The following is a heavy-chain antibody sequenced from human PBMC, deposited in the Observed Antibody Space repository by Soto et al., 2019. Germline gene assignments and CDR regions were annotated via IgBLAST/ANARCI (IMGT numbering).Heavy chain of an antibody. CDR3: ARDLGDYVWGSPSYNWFDP. V-gene: IGHV1-18*01. CDR1: GYTFTSYG. J-gene: IGHJ5*02. Sequence: GASVKVSCKASGYTFTSYGISWVRQAPGQGLEWMGWISAYNGNTNYAQKLQGRVTMTTDTSTSTAYMELRSLRSDDTAVYYCARDLGDYVWGSPSYNWFDPWGQGTLVTVSS. CDR2: ISAYNGNT. D-gene: IGHD3-16*01.